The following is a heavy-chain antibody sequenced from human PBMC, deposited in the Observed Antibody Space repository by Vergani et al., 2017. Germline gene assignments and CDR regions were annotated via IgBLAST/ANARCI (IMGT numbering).Heavy chain of an antibody. D-gene: IGHD2-2*01. V-gene: IGHV1-2*02. CDR2: INPNSGGT. CDR3: ARAPPCTSCQYNWFHP. J-gene: IGHJ5*02. Sequence: QVQLVQSGAEVKKPGASVKVSCKASGYTFTGDYMHWVRQAPGQGLEWMGWINPNSGGTNYAQKFQGRVTMTRDTSISTAYMELSRLRSDDTAVYYCARAPPCTSCQYNWFHPWGQGTLVTVSS. CDR1: GYTFTGDY.